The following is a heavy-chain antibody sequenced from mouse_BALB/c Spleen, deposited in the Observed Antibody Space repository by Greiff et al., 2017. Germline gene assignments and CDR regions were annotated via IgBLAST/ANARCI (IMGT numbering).Heavy chain of an antibody. J-gene: IGHJ3*01. CDR1: GFTFSSYA. CDR3: ARSYGNYVAWFAY. Sequence: EVKLVESGGGLVKPGGSLKLSCAASGFTFSSYAMSWVRQSPEKRLVWVAEISSGGSYTYYPDTVTGRFTISRDNAKNTLYLEMSSLRSEDTAMYYCARSYGNYVAWFAYWGQGTLVTVSA. CDR2: ISSGGSYT. D-gene: IGHD2-1*01. V-gene: IGHV5-9-4*01.